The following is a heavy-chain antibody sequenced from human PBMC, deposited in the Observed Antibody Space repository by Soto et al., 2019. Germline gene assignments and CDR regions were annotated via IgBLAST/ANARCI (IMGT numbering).Heavy chain of an antibody. J-gene: IGHJ4*02. Sequence: SETLSLTCTVSGGSISSGGYYWSWIRQHPGKGLEWIGYIYYTGSAYYNPSLKSRLTISVDTSNNQFSLKLSSVTAEDTAVYYCAREAYYYDSSGYLSKYFDSWAQGTLVTVS. CDR3: AREAYYYDSSGYLSKYFDS. CDR1: GGSISSGGYY. CDR2: IYYTGSA. V-gene: IGHV4-31*03. D-gene: IGHD3-22*01.